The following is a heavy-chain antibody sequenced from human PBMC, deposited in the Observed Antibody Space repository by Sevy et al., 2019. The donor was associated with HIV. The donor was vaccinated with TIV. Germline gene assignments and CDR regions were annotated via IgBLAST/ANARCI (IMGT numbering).Heavy chain of an antibody. CDR1: GFTFSSYA. V-gene: IGHV3-23*01. J-gene: IGHJ4*02. CDR3: AKGSYSAFNLFEY. Sequence: GGCLRLSCAASGFTFSSYAMSWVRQAPGRGLEWVSLIGDSDTATYYTDSVRGRFTISRDSSKNTLYLQMTSLRAGDTAVYYCAKGSYSAFNLFEYWGQGTLVSVSS. CDR2: IGDSDTAT. D-gene: IGHD2-15*01.